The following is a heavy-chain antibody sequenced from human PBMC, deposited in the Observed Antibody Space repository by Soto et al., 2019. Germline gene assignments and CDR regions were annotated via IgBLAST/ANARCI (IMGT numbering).Heavy chain of an antibody. Sequence: QVQLVESGGGLVNPGGSLRLSCAASGCTLRDYYRSWIRQAPWKGPECISYINGDGSSKFHVDSQKGRFTISRDNAENSVFLQMNRLRAEDTAVYYCARGGRSDSDFWRGSSGPDHWGQGTLVTVSS. V-gene: IGHV3-11*01. CDR1: GCTLRDYY. CDR3: ARGGRSDSDFWRGSSGPDH. J-gene: IGHJ5*02. CDR2: INGDGSSK. D-gene: IGHD3-3*01.